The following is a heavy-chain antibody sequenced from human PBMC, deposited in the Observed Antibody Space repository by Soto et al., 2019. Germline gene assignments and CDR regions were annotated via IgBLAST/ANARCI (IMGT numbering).Heavy chain of an antibody. CDR2: ISGSGGRT. CDR3: AKDSYGSEIEH. D-gene: IGHD2-21*01. Sequence: GGSLRLSCAGSGFSFSIYAMTWVRQAPGKGLEWVSSISGSGGRTYYTDSVKGRFTISRDNSKNTLYLQMNSLRAEDTAVYYCAKDSYGSEIEHWGQGTLVTVS. J-gene: IGHJ1*01. CDR1: GFSFSIYA. V-gene: IGHV3-23*01.